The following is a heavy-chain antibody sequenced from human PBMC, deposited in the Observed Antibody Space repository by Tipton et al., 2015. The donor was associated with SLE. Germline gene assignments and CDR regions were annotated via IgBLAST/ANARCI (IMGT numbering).Heavy chain of an antibody. D-gene: IGHD6-19*01. CDR1: GFTFSSYV. J-gene: IGHJ4*02. V-gene: IGHV3-23*03. CDR2: IYSGGRT. Sequence: GSLRLSCAASGFTFSSYVVSWVRQAPGQGLEWISNIYSGGRTEYSDSVKGRFTISRDDSRNTLYLQMDSLRPEDTATYYCAKASGLQDQWLVLSFFDYWGQGTLVTVSS. CDR3: AKASGLQDQWLVLSFFDY.